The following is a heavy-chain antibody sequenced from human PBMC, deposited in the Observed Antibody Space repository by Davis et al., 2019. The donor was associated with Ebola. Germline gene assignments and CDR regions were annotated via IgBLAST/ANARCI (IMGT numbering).Heavy chain of an antibody. CDR3: ARSAAQYFYDGSNYHSTAGTDFDY. V-gene: IGHV4-61*03. CDR1: GASVSSGSYY. CDR2: LYYSGFT. J-gene: IGHJ4*02. D-gene: IGHD3-22*01. Sequence: SETLSLTCTVSGASVSSGSYYWSWIRQPPGKGLEWIGSLYYSGFTNYNPSLKSRVTTSIDTSKNDFSLKLSSVTAADTAVYYCARSAAQYFYDGSNYHSTAGTDFDYWGQGTLVTVSS.